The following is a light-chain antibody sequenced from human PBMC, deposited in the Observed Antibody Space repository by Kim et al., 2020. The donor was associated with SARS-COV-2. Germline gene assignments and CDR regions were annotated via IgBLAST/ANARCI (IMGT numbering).Light chain of an antibody. V-gene: IGLV2-11*01. Sequence: QSALTQPRSVSGSPGQSVTISCTGSSSDFGGYKYVSWYQHYPDKAPKLLISDVNKRPSGVPDRFSGSKSGNTASLTISGLQAEDEADYYCSSYTGTYPVMFGGGTQLTVL. CDR2: DVN. CDR1: SSDFGGYKY. CDR3: SSYTGTYPVM. J-gene: IGLJ3*02.